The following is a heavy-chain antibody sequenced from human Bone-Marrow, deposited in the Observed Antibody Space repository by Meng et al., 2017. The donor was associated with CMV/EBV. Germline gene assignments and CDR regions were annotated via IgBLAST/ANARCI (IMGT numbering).Heavy chain of an antibody. J-gene: IGHJ4*02. CDR1: GFTFSNYE. V-gene: IGHV3-48*03. Sequence: GESLKISCAASGFTFSNYEMNWVRQAPGKGLEWVSYISASGSTIYYADSVKGRFTISRDNAKNSLYLQMNSLRAEDTAVYYCARDPGGYCSSTSCPDYWGQGTLVTVSS. D-gene: IGHD2-2*01. CDR2: ISASGSTI. CDR3: ARDPGGYCSSTSCPDY.